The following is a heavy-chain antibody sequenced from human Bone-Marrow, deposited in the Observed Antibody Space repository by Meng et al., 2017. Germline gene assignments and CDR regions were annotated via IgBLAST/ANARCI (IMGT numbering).Heavy chain of an antibody. J-gene: IGHJ4*02. CDR1: GFTFSNAW. CDR3: ASSPFYYDSSGYYSLRIDS. D-gene: IGHD3-22*01. V-gene: IGHV3-30*03. Sequence: GESLKISCAASGFTFSNAWMSWVRQAPGKGLEWVALISYDGSNDYYADSVKGRFTISRDNSKNTLYLQMNSLRPEDTAVYYCASSPFYYDSSGYYSLRIDSWGQGTLVTVSS. CDR2: ISYDGSND.